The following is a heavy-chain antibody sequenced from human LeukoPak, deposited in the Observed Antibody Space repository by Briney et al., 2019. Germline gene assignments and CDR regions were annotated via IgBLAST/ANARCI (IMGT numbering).Heavy chain of an antibody. J-gene: IGHJ4*02. CDR2: MNPNSGNT. CDR3: ARGRGGGSGWRRFDY. CDR1: GYTFTSYD. D-gene: IGHD6-19*01. Sequence: ASVKVSCKASGYTFTSYDINWVRQATGQGLEWMGWMNPNSGNTGYAQKFQGRVTMTRDTSISTAYMELSSLTSEDSAVYYCARGRGGGSGWRRFDYWGQGTLVTVSS. V-gene: IGHV1-8*01.